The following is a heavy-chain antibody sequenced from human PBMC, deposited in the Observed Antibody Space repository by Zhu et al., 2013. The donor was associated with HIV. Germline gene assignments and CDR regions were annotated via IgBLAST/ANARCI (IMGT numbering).Heavy chain of an antibody. D-gene: IGHD3-10*01. CDR2: INHSGST. J-gene: IGHJ3*02. V-gene: IGHV4-34*01. CDR3: ARGGRNYYYGSGSYYRPEPDAFDI. Sequence: QVQLQQWGAGLLKPSETLSLTCAVYGGSFSGYYWSWIRQPPGKGLEWIGEINHSGSTNYNPSLKSRVTISVDTSKNQFSLKLSSVTAADTAVYYCARGGRNYYYGSGSYYRPEPDAFDIWGQGTMVTVSS. CDR1: GGSFSGYY.